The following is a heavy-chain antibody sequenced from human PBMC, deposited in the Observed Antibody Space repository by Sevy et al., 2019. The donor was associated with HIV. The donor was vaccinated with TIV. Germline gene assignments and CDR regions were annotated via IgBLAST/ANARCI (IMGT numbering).Heavy chain of an antibody. D-gene: IGHD6-19*01. CDR1: GYTCTSYG. J-gene: IGHJ5*02. CDR2: ISTYNTVR. Sequence: ASVKVSCKASGYTCTSYGISWVRQAPRQGLEWMGWISTYNTVRNSAQKFHDRVTMTIDTSTSTAYMELRGLRSDDTAVYYCARSTQVAGRSNWFDPWGQGTLVTVSS. CDR3: ARSTQVAGRSNWFDP. V-gene: IGHV1-18*01.